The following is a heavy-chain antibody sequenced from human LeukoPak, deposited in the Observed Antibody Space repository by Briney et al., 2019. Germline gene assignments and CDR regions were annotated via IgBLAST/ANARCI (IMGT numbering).Heavy chain of an antibody. J-gene: IGHJ6*02. D-gene: IGHD3-10*01. Sequence: SGKVSSKASTRTFSNYAISCVRQPAGHGLEWMGRVIPIRGIGDYAQKFQGRVTVTADKSTSTAYMELSSLRSEDTAVYYCARDGMVRGVIDYYGMDVWGQGTTVTVSS. V-gene: IGHV1-69*04. CDR2: VIPIRGIG. CDR1: TRTFSNYA. CDR3: ARDGMVRGVIDYYGMDV.